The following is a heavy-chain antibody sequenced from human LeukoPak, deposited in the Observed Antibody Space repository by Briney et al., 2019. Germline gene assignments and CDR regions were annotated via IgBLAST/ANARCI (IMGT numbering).Heavy chain of an antibody. CDR2: TYNGGST. J-gene: IGHJ4*02. V-gene: IGHV4-61*01. CDR1: GGSVSSGIYH. Sequence: PSETLSLTCTVSGGSVSSGIYHWFWIRQPPGKGLEWIGFTYNGGSTYYNPSLKSRVTISVDMAKNQFSLEVMSVTAADTAVYYCVRGHGGYWGQGTLVTVSS. CDR3: VRGHGGY.